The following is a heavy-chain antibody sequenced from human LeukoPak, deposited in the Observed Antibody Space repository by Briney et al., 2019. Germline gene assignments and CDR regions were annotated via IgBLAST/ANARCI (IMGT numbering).Heavy chain of an antibody. D-gene: IGHD2-2*01. CDR3: AKGYCSSTSCWVIDY. V-gene: IGHV1-2*02. CDR1: GYTFTGYY. Sequence: ASVKVSCKASGYTFTGYYMHWVRQAPGQGLEWMGWINPNSGGTNYAQKFQGRVTMTRDTSISTAYMELSRLRSDDTAVYCCAKGYCSSTSCWVIDYWGQGTLVTVSS. CDR2: INPNSGGT. J-gene: IGHJ4*02.